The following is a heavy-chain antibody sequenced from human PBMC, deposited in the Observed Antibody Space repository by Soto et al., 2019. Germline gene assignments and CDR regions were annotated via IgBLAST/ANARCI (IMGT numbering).Heavy chain of an antibody. CDR3: ARGGDTYYDFWSGSPLMDV. D-gene: IGHD3-3*01. CDR1: GGSFSGYY. J-gene: IGHJ6*02. CDR2: INHSGST. V-gene: IGHV4-34*01. Sequence: SETLSLTCAVYGGSFSGYYWSWIRQPPGKGLEWIGEINHSGSTNYNPSLKSRVTISVDTSKNQFSLKLSSVTAADTAVYYCARGGDTYYDFWSGSPLMDVWGQGTTVTVSS.